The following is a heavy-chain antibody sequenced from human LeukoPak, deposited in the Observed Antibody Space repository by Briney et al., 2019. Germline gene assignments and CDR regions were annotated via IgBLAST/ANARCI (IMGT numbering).Heavy chain of an antibody. CDR1: GFTFSDYS. D-gene: IGHD6-13*01. CDR3: AKNIAAPTTPFDY. CDR2: ISTTSAHI. J-gene: IGHJ4*02. Sequence: QAGGSLRLSCAASGFTFSDYSMNWVRQAPGQGLKWVSYISTTSAHIYYADSVKGRFTISRDNSKNTLYLQMNYLRAEDTALYYCAKNIAAPTTPFDYWGQGTLVTVSS. V-gene: IGHV3-48*01.